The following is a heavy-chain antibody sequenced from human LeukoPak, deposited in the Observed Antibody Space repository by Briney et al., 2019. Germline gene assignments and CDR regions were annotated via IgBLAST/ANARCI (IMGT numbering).Heavy chain of an antibody. CDR2: ISGSGDRT. J-gene: IGHJ5*02. CDR3: ARDADTSEFFSWLDL. CDR1: GFSFANSV. V-gene: IGHV3-23*01. Sequence: GGSLRLSCAASGFSFANSVISWIRQAPGKGPEWVSAISGSGDRTDYADSVKGRFTISRDNSKNTLYLQMNILRAEDTAVYYCARDADTSEFFSWLDLWGQGTLVTVSS. D-gene: IGHD3-22*01.